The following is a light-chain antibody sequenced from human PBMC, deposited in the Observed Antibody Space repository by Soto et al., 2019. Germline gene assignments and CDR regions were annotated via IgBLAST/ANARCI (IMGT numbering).Light chain of an antibody. Sequence: DIQMTQSPSTLSASVGDRVTITCRASQTVINWLAWYQQKPGKAPKLLIYKASSLEPGVPSRFSGSGSGTEFTLTISSLQPDDFATYYCHHYNTIPWTFGQGTKVDIK. CDR3: HHYNTIPWT. J-gene: IGKJ1*01. CDR2: KAS. CDR1: QTVINW. V-gene: IGKV1-5*03.